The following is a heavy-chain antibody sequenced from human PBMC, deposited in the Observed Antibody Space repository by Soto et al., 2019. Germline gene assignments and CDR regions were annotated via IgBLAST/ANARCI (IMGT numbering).Heavy chain of an antibody. V-gene: IGHV4-34*01. CDR3: ARGGRGRVTIFGVVTNWFDP. Sequence: TSETLSLTCAVYGGSFSGYCWSWIRQPPGKGLEWIGEINHGGSTNYSPSLKGRVTISRDTSKNQFSLKLSSVTAADTAVYYCARGGRGRVTIFGVVTNWFDPWGQGTLVTVSS. CDR2: INHGGST. J-gene: IGHJ5*02. D-gene: IGHD3-3*01. CDR1: GGSFSGYC.